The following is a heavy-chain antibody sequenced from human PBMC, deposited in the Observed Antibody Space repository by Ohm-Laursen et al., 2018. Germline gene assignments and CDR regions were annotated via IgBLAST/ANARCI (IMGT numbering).Heavy chain of an antibody. CDR3: ARDPHGEGRDYGSYFDY. CDR2: ISPYNGHT. D-gene: IGHD4-17*01. CDR1: GGTFSSYA. V-gene: IGHV1-18*01. J-gene: IGHJ4*02. Sequence: ASVKVSCKASGGTFSSYAISWVRQAPGQGLEWMGWISPYNGHTKFARKFQDRVTLTTDTSTTTAYMDLRSLRSDDTAVYYCARDPHGEGRDYGSYFDYWGQGTLVTVSS.